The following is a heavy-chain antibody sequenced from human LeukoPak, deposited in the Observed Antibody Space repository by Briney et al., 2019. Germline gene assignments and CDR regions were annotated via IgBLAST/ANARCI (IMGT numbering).Heavy chain of an antibody. CDR2: IYYSGST. J-gene: IGHJ4*02. CDR1: GGSISSNSYY. V-gene: IGHV4-39*07. D-gene: IGHD6-13*01. CDR3: ARTYSSNWLYFDY. Sequence: PSETLSLTCAVSGGSISSNSYYWGWIRQPPGKGLEWIGSIYYSGSTYYNPSLKSRVTISVDTSKNQFSLKLSSVTAADTAVYHCARTYSSNWLYFDYWGQGTLVTVSS.